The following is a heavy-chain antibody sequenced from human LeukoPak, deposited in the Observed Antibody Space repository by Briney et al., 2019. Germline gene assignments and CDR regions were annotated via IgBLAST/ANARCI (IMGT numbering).Heavy chain of an antibody. D-gene: IGHD6-19*01. CDR2: ISAYNGNT. CDR1: GYTFTGYY. V-gene: IGHV1-18*04. Sequence: ASVKVSCKASGYTFTGYYMHWVRQAPGQGLEWMGWISAYNGNTNYAQKLQGRVTMTTDTSTSTAYMELRSLRSDDTAVYYCARVSLGDVWQWLVRSRSENWFDPWGQGTLVTVSS. J-gene: IGHJ5*02. CDR3: ARVSLGDVWQWLVRSRSENWFDP.